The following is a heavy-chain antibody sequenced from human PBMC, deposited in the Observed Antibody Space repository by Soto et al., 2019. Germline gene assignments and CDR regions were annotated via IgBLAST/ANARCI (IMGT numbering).Heavy chain of an antibody. CDR3: ARHSDYSRF. CDR2: IYYSGTT. Sequence: QVQLQESGPGLVQPSETLSLTCTVSGGSLTSYYWSWIRQPPGKGLEWIGYIYYSGTTKYNPSLMSRVTISVDTSKNQFSLRLNSVTAADTAVYYCARHSDYSRFWGQGTMVTVSS. CDR1: GGSLTSYY. D-gene: IGHD3-16*01. J-gene: IGHJ3*01. V-gene: IGHV4-59*08.